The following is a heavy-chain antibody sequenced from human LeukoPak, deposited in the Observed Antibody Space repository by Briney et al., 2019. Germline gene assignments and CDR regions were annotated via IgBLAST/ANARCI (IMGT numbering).Heavy chain of an antibody. CDR1: GFTFSSYS. D-gene: IGHD6-13*01. Sequence: GGSLRLSCAASGFTFSSYSMNWVRQAPGKGLEWVSYISSSSSTIYYADSVKGRFTISRDNAKNSLYLQMNSLRAEDTAVYYCAREGYSSSWYYFDYWGQGTLVTVSS. J-gene: IGHJ4*02. CDR2: ISSSSSTI. V-gene: IGHV3-48*04. CDR3: AREGYSSSWYYFDY.